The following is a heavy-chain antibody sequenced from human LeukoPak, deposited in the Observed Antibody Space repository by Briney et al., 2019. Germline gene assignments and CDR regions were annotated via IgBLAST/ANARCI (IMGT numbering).Heavy chain of an antibody. CDR1: GFTFSTSA. J-gene: IGHJ4*02. V-gene: IGHV3-23*01. Sequence: GGSLRLSCAASGFTFSTSAMSWVRPAPGKGLEWVSAVSGSGGSTYYADSVEGRFTISRDNSKNTLHLQMNSLRAEDTAVYYYAKRVVTGYKEAFDYWGQGTLVTVAS. CDR3: AKRVVTGYKEAFDY. CDR2: VSGSGGST. D-gene: IGHD2-21*02.